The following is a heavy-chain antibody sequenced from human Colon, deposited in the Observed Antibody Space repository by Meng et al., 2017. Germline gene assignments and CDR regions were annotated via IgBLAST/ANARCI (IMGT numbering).Heavy chain of an antibody. J-gene: IGHJ4*02. CDR2: IRGKTYGGTA. Sequence: GESLKISCTASGFTFGDDVMSWFRQAPGKGLEWVGFIRGKTYGGTAEYAASVKGRFTISRDDSKSIAFLQINSLRTEDAAVYYCTKGGRPLYWGQGTQVTVSS. V-gene: IGHV3-49*03. CDR3: TKGGRPLY. CDR1: GFTFGDDV.